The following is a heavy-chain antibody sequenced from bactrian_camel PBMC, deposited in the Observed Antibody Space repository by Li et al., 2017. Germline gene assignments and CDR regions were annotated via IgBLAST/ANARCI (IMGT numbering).Heavy chain of an antibody. J-gene: IGHJ6*01. CDR3: TRSVGDHGY. CDR1: GFTFSGYW. V-gene: IGHV3S1*01. CDR2: VASNGGST. Sequence: HVQLVESGGDLVQPGGSLTLSCTASGFTFSGYWMCWVRQTPAKGLEWVSGVASNGGSTEYADSIVGRFTISRDNAKNTLYLQINSLKSEDTAQYYCTRSVGDHGYWGQGTQVTVS.